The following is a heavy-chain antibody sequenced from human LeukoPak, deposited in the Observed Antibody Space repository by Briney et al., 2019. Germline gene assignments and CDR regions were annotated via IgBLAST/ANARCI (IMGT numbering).Heavy chain of an antibody. CDR1: GGTFSSYA. CDR2: ISAYNGNT. J-gene: IGHJ4*02. CDR3: AVTGYSSGWEVY. Sequence: ASVKVSCKASGGTFSSYAISWVRQAPGQGLEWMGWISAYNGNTNYAQKLQGRVTMTTDTSTSTAYMELRSLRSDDTAVYYCAVTGYSSGWEVYWGQGTLVTVSS. V-gene: IGHV1-18*01. D-gene: IGHD6-19*01.